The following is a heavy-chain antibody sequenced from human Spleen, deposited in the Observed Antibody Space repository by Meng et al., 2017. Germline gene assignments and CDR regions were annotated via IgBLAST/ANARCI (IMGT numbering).Heavy chain of an antibody. Sequence: QVLLVQPGAEVTKPGASARISCQASGYYFKQYYMHCVRQAPGQGLLWMGVINPSGGGTVYAPEFQDRVTLTRDTSKSTVDMELRFVTSEDTAIYYCGVGEFETPGFYWGQGTLVTVSS. V-gene: IGHV1-46*02. J-gene: IGHJ4*02. D-gene: IGHD1-26*01. CDR1: GYYFKQYY. CDR2: INPSGGGT. CDR3: GVGEFETPGFY.